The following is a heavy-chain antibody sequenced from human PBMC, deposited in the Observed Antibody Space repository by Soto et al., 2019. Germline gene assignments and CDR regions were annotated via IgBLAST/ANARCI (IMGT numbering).Heavy chain of an antibody. CDR2: IYYSGST. CDR1: GGSISSYY. V-gene: IGHV4-59*08. Sequence: SETLSLTCTVSGGSISSYYWSWIRQPPGKGLEWIGYIYYSGSTNYNPSLKSRVTISVDTSKNQFSLKLSSVTAADTAVYYCARVVWFGELIYYGMDGWGKGTKVTVYS. CDR3: ARVVWFGELIYYGMDG. D-gene: IGHD3-10*01. J-gene: IGHJ6*04.